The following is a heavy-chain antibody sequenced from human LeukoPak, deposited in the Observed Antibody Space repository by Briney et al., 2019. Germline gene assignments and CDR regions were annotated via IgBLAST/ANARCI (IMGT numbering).Heavy chain of an antibody. CDR3: ARRVEYRGGGSYSFDY. V-gene: IGHV5-51*01. D-gene: IGHD2-21*01. CDR1: GCTLTSYC. CDR2: IYPGDSDT. Sequence: GESRDSPFKRSGCTLTSYCSGWGRQMPGKGLEWMGIIYPGDSDTRYSPSFQGQVTISADKSISTTYLQWSSLNASDTAMYYCARRVEYRGGGSYSFDYWGQGTLVTVSS. J-gene: IGHJ4*02.